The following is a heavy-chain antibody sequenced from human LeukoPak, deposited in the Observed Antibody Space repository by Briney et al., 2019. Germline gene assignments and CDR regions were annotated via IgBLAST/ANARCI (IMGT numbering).Heavy chain of an antibody. CDR1: GFTFSSYA. CDR2: ISGSGGST. D-gene: IGHD3-3*01. V-gene: IGHV3-23*01. Sequence: GGSLRLSCAASGFTFSSYAMSWVRQAPGKGLEWVSAISGSGGSTYYADSVKGRFTISRDNSKNTLYLQMNSLRAEDTAVYYCAKAVYYGFWSGYFFDYWGQGTLVTVSS. J-gene: IGHJ4*02. CDR3: AKAVYYGFWSGYFFDY.